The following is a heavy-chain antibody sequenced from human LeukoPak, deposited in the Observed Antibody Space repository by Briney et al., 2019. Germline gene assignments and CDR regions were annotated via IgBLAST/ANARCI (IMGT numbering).Heavy chain of an antibody. CDR2: IYHSGST. Sequence: SETLSLTCAVSGGSISSSNWWSWVRQPPGKGLEWIGEIYHSGSTNYNPSLKSRVTISVDKSKNQFSLKLISVTAADTAVYFCATGLPGPYDYNCFDSWGQGTLVTVSS. CDR3: ATGLPGPYDYNCFDS. J-gene: IGHJ5*01. D-gene: IGHD5-12*01. V-gene: IGHV4-4*02. CDR1: GGSISSSNW.